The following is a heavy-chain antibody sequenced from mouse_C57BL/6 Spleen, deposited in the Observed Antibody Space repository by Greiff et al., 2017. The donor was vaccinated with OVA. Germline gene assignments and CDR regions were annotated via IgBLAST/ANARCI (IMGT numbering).Heavy chain of an antibody. J-gene: IGHJ4*01. CDR2: IWTGGGT. V-gene: IGHV2-9-1*01. CDR3: ARNYYGSSYDAMDY. D-gene: IGHD1-1*01. CDR1: GFSFTSYA. Sequence: VKLMESGPGLVAPSQSLSITCTVSGFSFTSYAISWVRQPPGKGLEWLGVIWTGGGTNYNSAPNSRLSISKDNSKSQVFLKRNSLQTDDTARYYCARNYYGSSYDAMDYWGQGTSVTVSP.